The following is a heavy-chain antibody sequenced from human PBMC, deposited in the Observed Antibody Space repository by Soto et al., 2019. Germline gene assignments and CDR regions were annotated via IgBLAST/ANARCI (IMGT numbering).Heavy chain of an antibody. D-gene: IGHD4-17*01. CDR1: GGSISSGDYY. V-gene: IGHV4-30-4*01. Sequence: KPSETLSLTCTVSGGSISSGDYYWSWIRQPPGKGLEWIGYIYYSGSTYYNPSLKSRVTISVDTSKNQFSLKLSSVTAADTAVYYFARGLDYEVTWFDPWGQGTLVTVSS. CDR2: IYYSGST. J-gene: IGHJ5*02. CDR3: ARGLDYEVTWFDP.